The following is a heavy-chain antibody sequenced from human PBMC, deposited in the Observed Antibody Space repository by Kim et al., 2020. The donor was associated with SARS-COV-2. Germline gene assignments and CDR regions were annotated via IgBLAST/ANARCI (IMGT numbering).Heavy chain of an antibody. V-gene: IGHV3-21*01. Sequence: GGSLRLSCAASGFTFSSYSMNWVRQAPGKGLEWVSSISSSSSYIYYADSVKGRFTISRDNAKNSLYLQMNSLRAEDTAVYYCARDYGATSGWYDLYYYYGMDVWGQGTTVTVSS. J-gene: IGHJ6*02. CDR3: ARDYGATSGWYDLYYYYGMDV. CDR2: ISSSSSYI. CDR1: GFTFSSYS. D-gene: IGHD6-19*01.